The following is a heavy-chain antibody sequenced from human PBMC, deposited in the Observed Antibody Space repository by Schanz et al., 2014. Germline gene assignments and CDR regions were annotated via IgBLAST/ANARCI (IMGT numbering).Heavy chain of an antibody. J-gene: IGHJ3*02. V-gene: IGHV3-33*01. Sequence: QVQLVESGGGVVQPGRSLRLSCAASGFTFSSYGMHWVRQAPGKGLEWVAVIWYDGSNKYYADSVKGRFTISRDNSKNTLYLQMSSLRTEDTAVYFCATDYSGGGCHIWGQGTMVTVSS. CDR1: GFTFSSYG. CDR3: ATDYSGGGCHI. D-gene: IGHD6-19*01. CDR2: IWYDGSNK.